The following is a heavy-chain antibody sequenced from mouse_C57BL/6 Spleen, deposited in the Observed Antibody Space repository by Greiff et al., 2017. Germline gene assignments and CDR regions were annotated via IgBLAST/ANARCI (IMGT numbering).Heavy chain of an antibody. CDR2: INPYNGGT. Sequence: VQLQQSGPVLVKPGASVKMSCKASGYTFTDYYMNWVKQSHGKSLEWIGVINPYNGGTSYNQKFKGKATLTVDKSSSTAYMELNSLTSEDSAVYYCARGLDSSGSGYWGQGTTLTVSS. J-gene: IGHJ2*01. CDR1: GYTFTDYY. CDR3: ARGLDSSGSGY. D-gene: IGHD3-2*02. V-gene: IGHV1-19*01.